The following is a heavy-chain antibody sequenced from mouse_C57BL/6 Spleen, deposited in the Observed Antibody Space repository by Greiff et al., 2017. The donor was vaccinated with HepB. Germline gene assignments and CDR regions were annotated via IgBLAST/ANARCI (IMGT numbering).Heavy chain of an antibody. V-gene: IGHV1-63*01. CDR2: IYPGGGYT. D-gene: IGHD3-3*01. Sequence: QVQLQQSGAELVRPGTSVKMSCKASGYTFTNYWIGWAKQRPGHGLEWIGDIYPGGGYTNYNEKFKGKATLTADKSSSTAYMQFSSLTTEDSAIYFCAIRWGHEGYFDYWGQGTTLTVSS. CDR3: AIRWGHEGYFDY. CDR1: GYTFTNYW. J-gene: IGHJ2*01.